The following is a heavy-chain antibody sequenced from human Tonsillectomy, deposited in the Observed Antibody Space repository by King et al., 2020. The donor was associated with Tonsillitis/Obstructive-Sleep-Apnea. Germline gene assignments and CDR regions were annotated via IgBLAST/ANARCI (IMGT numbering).Heavy chain of an antibody. CDR1: GYSFTNYW. Sequence: VQLVESGAEVKKPGESLRISCKGSGYSFTNYWINWVRQVPGKGLEWMGRIDPSDSYTYYSPSFQGHVTISADKSISTAYLQWSSLKASDTAMYYCARLQYSSGWYADYWGQGTLVTVSS. CDR3: ARLQYSSGWYADY. V-gene: IGHV5-10-1*03. CDR2: IDPSDSYT. D-gene: IGHD6-19*01. J-gene: IGHJ4*02.